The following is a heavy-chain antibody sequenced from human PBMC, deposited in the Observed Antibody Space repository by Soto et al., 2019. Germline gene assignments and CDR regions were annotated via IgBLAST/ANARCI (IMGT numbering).Heavy chain of an antibody. Sequence: QVQLVQSGAEMREPGSSVKVSCKASGGTFSSSAINWLRQAPGQGPEWMGGIIPTFGTANYIEKFRGRVTITADISTSRAYMEVSSLTSEDTAMYFCARTETAGHRGFDIWGQGTMVTVSS. CDR3: ARTETAGHRGFDI. V-gene: IGHV1-69*06. CDR1: GGTFSSSA. D-gene: IGHD6-19*01. J-gene: IGHJ3*02. CDR2: IIPTFGTA.